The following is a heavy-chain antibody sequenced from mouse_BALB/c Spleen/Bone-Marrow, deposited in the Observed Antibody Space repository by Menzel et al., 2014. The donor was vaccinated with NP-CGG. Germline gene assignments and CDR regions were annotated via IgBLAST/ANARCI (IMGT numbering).Heavy chain of an antibody. D-gene: IGHD2-12*01. CDR3: TRSRRAMDY. Sequence: VQGVESGAELVKPGASVKLSCKASGYTFSSDYMYWVKQRPGQGLEWIGEINPSNGGTNFNEKFKSKATLTVDKSSSTAYMQLSSLTSEDSAVYYCTRSRRAMDYWGQGTSATVSS. CDR2: INPSNGGT. J-gene: IGHJ4*01. V-gene: IGHV1S81*02. CDR1: GYTFSSDY.